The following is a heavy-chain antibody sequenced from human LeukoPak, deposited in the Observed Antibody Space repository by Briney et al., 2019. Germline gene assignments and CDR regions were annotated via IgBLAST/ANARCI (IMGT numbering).Heavy chain of an antibody. CDR3: ARALIAAAGVDWFDP. D-gene: IGHD6-13*01. CDR2: INHSGST. Sequence: SDTLSLTCAVSGGSFSGYYWSWIRQPPGKGLEWIGEINHSGSTNYNPSLKSRVTISVDTSKNQFSLKLSSVTAADTAVYYCARALIAAAGVDWFDPGGQGTLVTVSS. CDR1: GGSFSGYY. J-gene: IGHJ5*02. V-gene: IGHV4-34*01.